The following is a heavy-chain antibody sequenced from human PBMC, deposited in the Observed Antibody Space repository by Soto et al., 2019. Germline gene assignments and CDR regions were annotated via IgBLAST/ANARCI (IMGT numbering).Heavy chain of an antibody. D-gene: IGHD1-20*01. CDR1: GGPIYSSSYS. CDR3: ARQTNFHGNNRFFAY. V-gene: IGHV4-39*01. CDR2: RYYSGST. J-gene: IGHJ4*02. Sequence: QVQLRESGPGLVKPSETLSLTCTVSGGPIYSSSYSWGWIRQPPGKGLEWIGSRYYSGSTYYNPSLNSRVTISVDTSKSQFSLKMSSVTAADTAVYYCARQTNFHGNNRFFAYWGQGTLVTVSS.